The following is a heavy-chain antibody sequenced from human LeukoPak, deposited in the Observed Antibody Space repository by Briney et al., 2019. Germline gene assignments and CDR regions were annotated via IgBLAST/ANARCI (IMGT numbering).Heavy chain of an antibody. CDR2: ISGSGGST. D-gene: IGHD3-22*01. J-gene: IGHJ4*02. V-gene: IGHV3-23*01. CDR1: GITLSNYG. CDR3: AKRGVVIRVILVGFHKAAYYFDS. Sequence: PGGSLRLSCALSGITLSNYGMTWVRQAPGAGREWVAGISGSGGSTNYADSVKGRFTISRDNPKNTLYLQMTSLRAEATAVYFCAKRGVVIRVILVGFHKAAYYFDSWGQGALVTVSS.